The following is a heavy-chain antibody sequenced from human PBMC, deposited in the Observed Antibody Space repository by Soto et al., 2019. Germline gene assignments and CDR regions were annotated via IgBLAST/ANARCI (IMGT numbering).Heavy chain of an antibody. J-gene: IGHJ4*02. CDR2: IDPSDSQT. D-gene: IGHD3-22*01. V-gene: IGHV5-10-1*01. Sequence: PGGSLRLSCAASGYSFAGYWITWVRQKPGKGLEWMGRIDPSDSQTYYSPSFRGHVTISVTKSITTVFLQWSSLRASDTAMYYCARQIYDSDTGPNFQYYFDSWGQGTPVTVSS. CDR1: GYSFAGYW. CDR3: ARQIYDSDTGPNFQYYFDS.